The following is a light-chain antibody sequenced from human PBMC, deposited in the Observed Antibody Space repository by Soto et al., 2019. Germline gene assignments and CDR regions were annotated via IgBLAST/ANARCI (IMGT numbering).Light chain of an antibody. CDR3: QQYGSSQWT. V-gene: IGKV3-20*01. Sequence: EIVLTQSPGTLSLSPGERATLSCRAIQSLSSNYLAWHQQKPGQAPRLLIYGASIRATGIPDRFSGSGSGTDFTLTISRLEPEDFAVYYCQQYGSSQWTFGQGTKVDIK. CDR2: GAS. CDR1: QSLSSNY. J-gene: IGKJ1*01.